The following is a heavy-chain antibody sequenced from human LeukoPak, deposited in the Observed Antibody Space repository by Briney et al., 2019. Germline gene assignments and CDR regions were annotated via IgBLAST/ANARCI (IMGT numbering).Heavy chain of an antibody. J-gene: IGHJ4*02. CDR2: IYTSGST. Sequence: SETLSLTCTVSGGSISSYYRSWIRQPAGKGLEWIGRIYTSGSTNYNPSLKSRVTMSVDTSKNQLSLKLSSVTAADMAVYYCARETAVAGTIDYWGQGTLVTVSS. CDR3: ARETAVAGTIDY. CDR1: GGSISSYY. D-gene: IGHD6-19*01. V-gene: IGHV4-4*07.